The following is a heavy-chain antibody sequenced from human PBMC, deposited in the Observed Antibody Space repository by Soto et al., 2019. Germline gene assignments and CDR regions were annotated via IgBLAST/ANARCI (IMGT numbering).Heavy chain of an antibody. CDR3: ARGEGRLVGTWFDP. V-gene: IGHV4-34*01. J-gene: IGHJ5*02. CDR1: GGSFSSYY. D-gene: IGHD5-12*01. CDR2: ITHSGST. Sequence: SETLSLTCDVYGGSFSSYYWNWIRQPPGKGLEWLGEITHSGSTNYNPSLESRVTISLDTSKTQFSLKLTSVTAADTAVYYCARGEGRLVGTWFDPWGQGTLVTVS.